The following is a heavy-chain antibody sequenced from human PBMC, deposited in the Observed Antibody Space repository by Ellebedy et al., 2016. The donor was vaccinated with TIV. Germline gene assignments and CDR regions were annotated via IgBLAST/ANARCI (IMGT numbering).Heavy chain of an antibody. D-gene: IGHD3-10*01. V-gene: IGHV4-59*08. CDR1: GGSISNYY. Sequence: GSLRLXCTVSGGSISNYYWSWFRQPPGKRLEWIAYIYYNGNTNYNPSLKSRVTISVATSENQFSLRLTSVTAADTAVHYCARHFNSGTYPLDYWGPGTLVTVSS. CDR3: ARHFNSGTYPLDY. CDR2: IYYNGNT. J-gene: IGHJ4*02.